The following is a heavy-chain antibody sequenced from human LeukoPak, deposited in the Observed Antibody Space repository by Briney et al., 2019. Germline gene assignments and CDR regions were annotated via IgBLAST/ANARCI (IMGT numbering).Heavy chain of an antibody. CDR1: GFTFDNYA. Sequence: PGGSLRLSCAASGFTFDNYAMSWVRQAPGKGLEWVSAISGSGGSTYYADSVKGRFTISRDNSKNTLYLQMNSLRAEDTAVYYCAKGRKGQQGPTYFDYWGQGTLVTVSS. V-gene: IGHV3-23*01. J-gene: IGHJ4*02. CDR2: ISGSGGST. CDR3: AKGRKGQQGPTYFDY. D-gene: IGHD1-26*01.